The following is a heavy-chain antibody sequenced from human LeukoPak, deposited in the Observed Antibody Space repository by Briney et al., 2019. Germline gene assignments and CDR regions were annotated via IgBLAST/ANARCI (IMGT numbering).Heavy chain of an antibody. CDR1: GFTFSSYG. CDR2: ISYDGSNK. V-gene: IGHV3-30*18. J-gene: IGHJ6*03. Sequence: GGSLRLSCAASGFTFSSYGMHWVRQAPGKGLEWVAVISYDGSNKYYADSVKGRFTISRDNSKNTLYLQMNSLRAEDTAVYYCAKAFNYYYYYYMDVWGKGTTVTISS. CDR3: AKAFNYYYYYYMDV.